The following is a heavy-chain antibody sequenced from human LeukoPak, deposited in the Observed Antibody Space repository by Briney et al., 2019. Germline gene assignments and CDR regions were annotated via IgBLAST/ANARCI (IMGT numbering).Heavy chain of an antibody. J-gene: IGHJ4*02. Sequence: GGSLRLSCAASGFTFSSYSMNWVRQAPGKGLEWVSSISSSSSYMYYADSVKGRFTISRDNAKNSLYLQMNSLRAEDTAVYYCARDILSGHFDYWGQGTPVSVSS. CDR3: ARDILSGHFDY. D-gene: IGHD3-9*01. CDR2: ISSSSSYM. CDR1: GFTFSSYS. V-gene: IGHV3-21*01.